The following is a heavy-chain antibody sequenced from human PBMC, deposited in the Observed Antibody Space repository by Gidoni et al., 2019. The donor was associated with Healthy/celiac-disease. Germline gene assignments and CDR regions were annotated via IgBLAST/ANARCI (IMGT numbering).Heavy chain of an antibody. CDR2: INHSGST. V-gene: IGHV4-34*01. D-gene: IGHD3-22*01. J-gene: IGHJ6*02. Sequence: QVQLQQWGAGLFKPSATLSLTCAVYGGSFSGYYWSWIRQPPGKGLEWIGEINHSGSTNYNPSLKSRVTISVDTSKNQFSLKLSSVTAADTAVYYCARGWVRYYDSSGYSTRRGMDVWGQGTTVTVSS. CDR1: GGSFSGYY. CDR3: ARGWVRYYDSSGYSTRRGMDV.